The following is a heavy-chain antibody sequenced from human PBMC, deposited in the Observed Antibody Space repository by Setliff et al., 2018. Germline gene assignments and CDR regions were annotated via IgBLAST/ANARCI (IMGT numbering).Heavy chain of an antibody. CDR2: INHSGST. CDR1: GDSFSDYY. Sequence: SETLSLTCAVYGDSFSDYYWSWIRQPPGKGLEWIEEINHSGSTNYNPSLKSRVSMSVEKSKNQFSLKLTSVTAADTAVYYCARAQVVFAISAPVWYFELWGRGTQVTVSS. D-gene: IGHD2-21*01. CDR3: ARAQVVFAISAPVWYFEL. J-gene: IGHJ2*01. V-gene: IGHV4-34*01.